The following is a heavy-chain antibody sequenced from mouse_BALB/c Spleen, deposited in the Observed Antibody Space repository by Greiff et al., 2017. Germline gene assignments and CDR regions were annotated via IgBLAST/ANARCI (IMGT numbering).Heavy chain of an antibody. D-gene: IGHD1-1*01. V-gene: IGHV3-2*02. J-gene: IGHJ1*01. CDR3: ARRYYGSSLYWYFDV. Sequence: DVKLVESGPGLVKPSQSLSLTCTVTGYSITSDYAWNWIRQFPGNKLEWMGYISYSGSTSYNPSLKSRISITRDTSKNQFFLQLNSVTTEDTATYYCARRYYGSSLYWYFDVWGAGTTVTVSS. CDR2: ISYSGST. CDR1: GYSITSDYA.